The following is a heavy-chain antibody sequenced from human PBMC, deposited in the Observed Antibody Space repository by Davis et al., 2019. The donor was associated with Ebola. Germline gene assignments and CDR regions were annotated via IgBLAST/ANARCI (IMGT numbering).Heavy chain of an antibody. V-gene: IGHV4-59*01. D-gene: IGHD3-3*01. J-gene: IGHJ4*02. CDR1: GVSIYSYY. CDR2: IYFGGSA. CDR3: ANDDY. Sequence: PSEILSLTCVVSGVSIYSYYWSWVRQSPGKGLEWIGYIYFGGSASYSPSLENRATISIDTSKNQVSLKMTSVTPADTAVYYCANDDYWGQGTLVTVSS.